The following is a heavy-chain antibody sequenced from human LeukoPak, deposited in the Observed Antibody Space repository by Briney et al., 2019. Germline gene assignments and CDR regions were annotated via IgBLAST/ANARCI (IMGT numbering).Heavy chain of an antibody. D-gene: IGHD1-1*01. CDR1: GFTFSDYS. CDR2: ISRSSRHV. V-gene: IGHV3-21*01. J-gene: IGHJ1*01. Sequence: SGGSLRLSCAASGFTFSDYSMNWVRQAPGKGLELVSSISRSSRHVYYAGSVKGRFTISRDNAKNSLYLQMNSLRAEDMAVYFCVRDLMGSGSTTAYLHHWGQGTLVTVSS. CDR3: VRDLMGSGSTTAYLHH.